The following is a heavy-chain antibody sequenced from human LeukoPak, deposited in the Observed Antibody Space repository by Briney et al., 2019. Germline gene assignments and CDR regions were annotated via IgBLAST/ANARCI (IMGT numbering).Heavy chain of an antibody. J-gene: IGHJ4*02. Sequence: AGGSLRLSCEPSGFPFSSYWMLWVRQAPGKGLVWVSRISGDGTIKTYADFVRGRFIVSRDNTKNILYLQMNSLKVEDTATYFCSRSQFDYWGQGVLVTVSA. CDR1: GFPFSSYW. CDR2: ISGDGTIK. CDR3: SRSQFDY. V-gene: IGHV3-74*03.